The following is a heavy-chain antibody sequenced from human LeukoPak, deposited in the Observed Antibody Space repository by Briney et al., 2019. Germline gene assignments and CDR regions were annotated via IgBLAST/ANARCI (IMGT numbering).Heavy chain of an antibody. D-gene: IGHD4-17*01. Sequence: SQTLSLTCAVSGGSISSGGYSWSWIRQPPGKGLEWIGYIYYSGSTNYNPSLKSRVTISVDTSKNQFSLKLSSVTAADTAVYYCARRYGDYVGYDYWGQGTLVTVSS. V-gene: IGHV4-61*08. CDR3: ARRYGDYVGYDY. J-gene: IGHJ4*02. CDR1: GGSISSGGYS. CDR2: IYYSGST.